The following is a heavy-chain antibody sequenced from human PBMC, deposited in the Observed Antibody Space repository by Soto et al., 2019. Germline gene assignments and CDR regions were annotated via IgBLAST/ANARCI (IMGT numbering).Heavy chain of an antibody. CDR1: GGSISSGDYY. CDR2: IYYSGST. V-gene: IGHV4-30-4*01. J-gene: IGHJ5*02. D-gene: IGHD3-10*01. Sequence: SETLSLTCTVSGGSISSGDYYWSWIRQPPGKGLEWIGYIYYSGSTYYNPSLKSRVTISVDTSKNQSSLKLSSVTAADTAVYYCARGYYYGSGSYYSAFGWFDPWGQGTLVTVSS. CDR3: ARGYYYGSGSYYSAFGWFDP.